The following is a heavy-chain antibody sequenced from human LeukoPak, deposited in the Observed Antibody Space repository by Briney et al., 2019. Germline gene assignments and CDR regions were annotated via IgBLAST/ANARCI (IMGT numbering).Heavy chain of an antibody. CDR3: ARDRFFDY. V-gene: IGHV3-53*01. CDR2: IYGGDSA. J-gene: IGHJ4*02. Sequence: GGSLRLSCAASGFTVTSNYMSWVRQAPGKGLEWVSFIYGGDSAYYADSVKGRFTISTDSSKNTLFLRMNGLRAEDTAVYYCARDRFFDYWGQGTLVTVSS. CDR1: GFTVTSNY.